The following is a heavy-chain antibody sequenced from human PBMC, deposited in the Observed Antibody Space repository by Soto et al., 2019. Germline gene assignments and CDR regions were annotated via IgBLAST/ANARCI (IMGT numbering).Heavy chain of an antibody. CDR1: GFTFSSYG. V-gene: IGHV3-30*18. D-gene: IGHD6-13*01. Sequence: QVQLVESGGGVVQPGRSLRLSCAASGFTFSSYGMHWVRQAPGKGLEWVAVISYDGSNKYYADSVKGRFTISRDNSKNTLYLQMNSLRAEDTAVYYCAKDNRYSSSWYKSYYYYGMDVWGQGTTVTVSS. CDR2: ISYDGSNK. J-gene: IGHJ6*02. CDR3: AKDNRYSSSWYKSYYYYGMDV.